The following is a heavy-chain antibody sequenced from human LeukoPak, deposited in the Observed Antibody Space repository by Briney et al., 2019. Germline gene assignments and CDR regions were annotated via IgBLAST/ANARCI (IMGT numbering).Heavy chain of an antibody. Sequence: SETLSLTCTVSGGSASSNTYHWSWIRQPPGKGLEWIGYAYYIGSTNYNPSLKSRATISIDTSKNQFSLKLSSVTAADTAVYYCARFRGSGWYYFDYWGQGTPVSVSS. CDR3: ARFRGSGWYYFDY. CDR2: AYYIGST. V-gene: IGHV4-61*01. J-gene: IGHJ4*02. D-gene: IGHD6-19*01. CDR1: GGSASSNTYH.